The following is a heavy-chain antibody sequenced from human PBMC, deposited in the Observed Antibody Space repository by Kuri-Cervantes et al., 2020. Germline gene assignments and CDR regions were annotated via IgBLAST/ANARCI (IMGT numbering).Heavy chain of an antibody. Sequence: LSLTCAASGFTFDDYAMHWVRQAPGKGLEWVSGISWNSGSIGYADSVKGRFTISRDNAKNSLYLQMNSLRAEDTAVYYCARDSILTGTYYGMDVWGQGTTVTDSS. CDR2: ISWNSGSI. CDR3: ARDSILTGTYYGMDV. D-gene: IGHD3-9*01. V-gene: IGHV3-9*01. CDR1: GFTFDDYA. J-gene: IGHJ6*02.